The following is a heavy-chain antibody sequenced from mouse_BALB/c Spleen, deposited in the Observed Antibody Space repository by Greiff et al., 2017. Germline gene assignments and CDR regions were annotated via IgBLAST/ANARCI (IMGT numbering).Heavy chain of an antibody. Sequence: EVMLVESGGGLVQPGESLKLSCESNEYEFPSHDMSWVRKTPEKRLELVAAINSDGGSTYYPDTMERRFIISRDNTKKTLYLQMSSLRSEDTAMYYCARLYYGYDGGPSWFAYWGQGTLVTVSA. J-gene: IGHJ3*01. D-gene: IGHD2-2*01. CDR3: ARLYYGYDGGPSWFAY. V-gene: IGHV5-2*03. CDR2: INSDGGST. CDR1: EYEFPSHD.